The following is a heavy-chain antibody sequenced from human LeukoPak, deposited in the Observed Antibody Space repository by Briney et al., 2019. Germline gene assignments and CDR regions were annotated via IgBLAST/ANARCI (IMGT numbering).Heavy chain of an antibody. V-gene: IGHV3-23*01. CDR2: ISGDGVSP. Sequence: GSLRLSRSASGFTFNNYALTWVRQTPGKGLECVSAISGDGVSPYYADSVRGRFTISRDNSKNTLYLQMNSLRVEDTAVYFCARDPGAFPYFFDSWGQGTLVTVSS. J-gene: IGHJ4*02. D-gene: IGHD4/OR15-4a*01. CDR3: ARDPGAFPYFFDS. CDR1: GFTFNNYA.